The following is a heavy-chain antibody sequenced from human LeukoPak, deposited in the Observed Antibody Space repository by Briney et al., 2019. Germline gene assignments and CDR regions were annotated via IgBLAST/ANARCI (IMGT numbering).Heavy chain of an antibody. J-gene: IGHJ4*02. V-gene: IGHV4-30-4*08. CDR3: ARGPDSSGYYYFDY. Sequence: SETLSLTCTVSGGSISSGGYYWSWIRQHPGKGLEWIGYIYYSGSTYYNPSLKSRVTISVDTSKNQFSLKLSSVTAADTAVYHCARGPDSSGYYYFDYWGQGTLVTVSS. CDR2: IYYSGST. D-gene: IGHD3-22*01. CDR1: GGSISSGGYY.